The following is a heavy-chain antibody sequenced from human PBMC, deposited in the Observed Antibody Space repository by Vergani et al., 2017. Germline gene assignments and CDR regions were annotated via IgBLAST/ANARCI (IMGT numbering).Heavy chain of an antibody. CDR3: ARGPFNYDSSGPSTAFDI. V-gene: IGHV4-59*11. Sequence: QVQLQESGPGLVKPSETLSLTCTVSGGSISSHYWSWIRQPPGTGLEWIGYIYYSGSTNYNPSLKSRVTISVDTSKNQFSLKLSSVTAADTAVYYCARGPFNYDSSGPSTAFDIWGQGTMVTVSS. J-gene: IGHJ3*02. CDR2: IYYSGST. CDR1: GGSISSHY. D-gene: IGHD3-22*01.